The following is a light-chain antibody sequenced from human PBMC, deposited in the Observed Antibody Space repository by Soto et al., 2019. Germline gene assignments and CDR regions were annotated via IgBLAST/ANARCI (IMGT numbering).Light chain of an antibody. V-gene: IGKV3-11*01. J-gene: IGKJ4*01. CDR2: DAS. CDR1: LNITSF. Sequence: EIVLKKSPATLSLSPGERATLSCRASLNITSFLAWYQRTPGQAPRLLIYDASNRASGIPARFAGSGSGTDFTLTISSLEPEDSAIYYCQQLSNWPPLSFGGGTKVDIK. CDR3: QQLSNWPPLS.